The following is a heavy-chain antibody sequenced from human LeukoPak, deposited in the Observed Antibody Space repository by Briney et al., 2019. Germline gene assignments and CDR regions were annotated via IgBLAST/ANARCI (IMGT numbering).Heavy chain of an antibody. D-gene: IGHD6-13*01. CDR1: GYTFISYG. Sequence: GASVKVSCKASGYTFISYGITWVRQAPGQGLEWMGWISPYNGNTNYAQNLQGRVTMTTDTSTSTAYMELRGLRSDDTALYYCARGGSSSRMDVWGKGTTVTVSS. V-gene: IGHV1-18*01. CDR3: ARGGSSSRMDV. J-gene: IGHJ6*03. CDR2: ISPYNGNT.